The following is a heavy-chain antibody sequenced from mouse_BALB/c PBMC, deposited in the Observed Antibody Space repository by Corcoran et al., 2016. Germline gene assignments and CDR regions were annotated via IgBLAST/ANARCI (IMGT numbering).Heavy chain of an antibody. D-gene: IGHD1-1*02. Sequence: QVQLQQSGPELVKPGASVKISCKASGYTFTSYYIHWVKQRPGQGLEWIGYIYPRDGSTNYNEKFKGKATLTADTSSSTAYMQLSSLTSEDSAVYFCARSGGGYYFDYWGQGTTLTVSS. J-gene: IGHJ2*01. V-gene: IGHV1S12*01. CDR1: GYTFTSYY. CDR2: IYPRDGST. CDR3: ARSGGGYYFDY.